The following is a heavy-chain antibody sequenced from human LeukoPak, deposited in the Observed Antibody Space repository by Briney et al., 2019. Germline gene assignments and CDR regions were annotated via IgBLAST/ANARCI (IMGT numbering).Heavy chain of an antibody. CDR3: ARDDFTLIAAAGTEVYYFDY. V-gene: IGHV3-7*03. J-gene: IGHJ4*02. Sequence: GGSLRLSCAASGFTFSSYWMSWVRQAPGKGLEWVANIKQDGSEKYYVDSVKGRFTISRGNAKNSLYLQMNSLRAEDTAVYYCARDDFTLIAAAGTEVYYFDYWGQGTLVTVSS. CDR1: GFTFSSYW. D-gene: IGHD6-13*01. CDR2: IKQDGSEK.